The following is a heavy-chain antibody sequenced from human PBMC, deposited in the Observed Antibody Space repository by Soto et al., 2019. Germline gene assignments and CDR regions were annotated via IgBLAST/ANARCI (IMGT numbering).Heavy chain of an antibody. J-gene: IGHJ3*02. D-gene: IGHD2-2*01. CDR3: ARDPPSTLGSFDI. V-gene: IGHV3-15*07. CDR1: GFSFKDAW. Sequence: DVQLVESGGGFVESGGSLRLSCAASGFSFKDAWMTWVRQAPGKGLEWVGRIKSSTDGGTADYGAAVKGRFTISRDNSKNMVYLQMNSLRAEDTAVYYCARDPPSTLGSFDIWGRGTMVTVSS. CDR2: IKSSTDGGTA.